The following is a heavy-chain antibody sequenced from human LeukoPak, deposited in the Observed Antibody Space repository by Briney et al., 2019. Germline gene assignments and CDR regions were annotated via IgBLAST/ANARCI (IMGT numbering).Heavy chain of an antibody. J-gene: IGHJ6*04. Sequence: PGGSLRLSCAASGFTFISYSMNWVRQAPGKGLEWVSSIGSSNNYIYYADSVKGRFIISRDNAKNSLYLQMNSLRVEDTAVYYCARDDCSGGSCLDVWGKGTTVTVSS. V-gene: IGHV3-21*01. CDR1: GFTFISYS. CDR2: IGSSNNYI. CDR3: ARDDCSGGSCLDV. D-gene: IGHD2-15*01.